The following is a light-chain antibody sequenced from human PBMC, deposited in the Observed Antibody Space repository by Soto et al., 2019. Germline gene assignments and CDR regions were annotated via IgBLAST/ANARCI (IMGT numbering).Light chain of an antibody. CDR2: KAS. J-gene: IGKJ1*01. Sequence: IQMTQSPSTLSASVGDRVTITCRASQSISSWLTWYQQKAGQAPKLLIYKASIVESGVPSRFSGMGSGTKVIHYIASVQRDVFVTYYFHRYSYVATFDQGIGVEVK. CDR1: QSISSW. V-gene: IGKV1-5*03. CDR3: HRYSYVAT.